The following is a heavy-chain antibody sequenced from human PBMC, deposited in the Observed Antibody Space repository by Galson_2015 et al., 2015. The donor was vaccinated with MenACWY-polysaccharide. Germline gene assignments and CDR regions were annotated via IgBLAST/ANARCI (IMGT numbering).Heavy chain of an antibody. J-gene: IGHJ6*02. CDR3: ARALYCSSTSCDYYGMDV. Sequence: SVKVSCKASGYTFTSYDINWVRQATGQGLEWMGWMNPNSGNTGYAQKFQGRVTMTRNTSISTAYMELSSLRSEDTAVYYCARALYCSSTSCDYYGMDVWGQGTTVTVSS. CDR1: GYTFTSYD. D-gene: IGHD2-2*01. V-gene: IGHV1-8*01. CDR2: MNPNSGNT.